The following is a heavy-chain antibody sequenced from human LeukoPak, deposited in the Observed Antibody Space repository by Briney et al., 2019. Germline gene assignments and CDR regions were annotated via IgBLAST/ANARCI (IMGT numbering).Heavy chain of an antibody. CDR3: AREENRNYFDY. J-gene: IGHJ4*02. Sequence: SETLSLTCTVSGGSISSFYWSWIRQSPGKGLEWIGYISYTGNTNYNPSLKSRVTISVDTSKNQFSLKLSSVTAADTAVYYCAREENRNYFDYWGQGTLVTVSS. CDR2: ISYTGNT. V-gene: IGHV4-59*12. D-gene: IGHD1-14*01. CDR1: GGSISSFY.